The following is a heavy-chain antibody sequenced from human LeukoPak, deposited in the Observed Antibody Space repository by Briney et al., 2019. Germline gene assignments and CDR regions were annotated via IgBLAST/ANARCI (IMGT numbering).Heavy chain of an antibody. D-gene: IGHD6-6*01. V-gene: IGHV1-69*05. CDR2: IIPIFGTA. J-gene: IGHJ4*02. CDR3: AFIAARGVNY. CDR1: GGTFSSYA. Sequence: SVKVSCKASGGTFSSYAISWVRQAPGQGLEWMGGIIPIFGTANYAQKLQGRVTMTTDTSTSTAYMELRSLRSDDTAVYYCAFIAARGVNYWGQGTLVTVSS.